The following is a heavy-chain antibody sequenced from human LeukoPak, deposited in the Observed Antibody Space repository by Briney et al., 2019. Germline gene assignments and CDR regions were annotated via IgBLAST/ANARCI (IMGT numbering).Heavy chain of an antibody. CDR3: ASDRYGSSWYYAFDI. CDR1: GFTFSSYR. Sequence: AGGSLRLSCAASGFTFSSYRMNWVRQAPGKGLEWVASISSSSSYIYYAYSVKGRFTISRHNPKNSLSLQMNSLRPEDTAVYYCASDRYGSSWYYAFDIWGQGTMVTVSS. CDR2: ISSSSSYI. V-gene: IGHV3-21*01. D-gene: IGHD6-13*01. J-gene: IGHJ3*02.